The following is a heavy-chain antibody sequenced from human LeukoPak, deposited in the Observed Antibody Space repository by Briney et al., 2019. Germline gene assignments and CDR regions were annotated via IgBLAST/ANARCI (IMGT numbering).Heavy chain of an antibody. Sequence: GGSLRLSCAVSGFTIRSFGMSWVRQAPGKGLEWVSGIRGSGGTTYYADSVKGRFTISRDNSKNTLYLQMNSLRDEDTAGYYCAARSGDLPYYLDYWGQGTLVNVSS. CDR2: IRGSGGTT. CDR1: GFTIRSFG. CDR3: AARSGDLPYYLDY. D-gene: IGHD3-16*02. V-gene: IGHV3-23*01. J-gene: IGHJ4*02.